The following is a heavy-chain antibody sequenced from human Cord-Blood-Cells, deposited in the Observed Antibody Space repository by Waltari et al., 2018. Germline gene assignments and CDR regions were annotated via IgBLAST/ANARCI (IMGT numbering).Heavy chain of an antibody. CDR1: GGTFSSSA. CDR3: ARKRRWGNWYFDL. Sequence: QVQLVQSGAEVKQPGSSVQVSCKASGGTFSSSATSWVGQAPGQGLEWMGGIIPIFGTANYAQKFQGRVTITADESTSTAYMELSSLRSEDTAVYYCARKRRWGNWYFDLWGRGTLVTVSS. V-gene: IGHV1-69*01. D-gene: IGHD3-16*01. CDR2: IIPIFGTA. J-gene: IGHJ2*01.